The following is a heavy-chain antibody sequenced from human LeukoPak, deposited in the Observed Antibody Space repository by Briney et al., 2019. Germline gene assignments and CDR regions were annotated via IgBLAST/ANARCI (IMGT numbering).Heavy chain of an antibody. V-gene: IGHV1-2*02. CDR3: ARGYYYGSGSIRGAFDP. CDR2: INPNSGGT. J-gene: IGHJ5*02. D-gene: IGHD3-10*01. Sequence: GASVKVSCKTSGYTFATYGISWVRQAPGQGLEWMGWINPNSGGTNYAQKFQGRVTMTRDTSISTAYMELSRLRSDDTAVYYCARGYYYGSGSIRGAFDPWGQGTLVTVSS. CDR1: GYTFATYG.